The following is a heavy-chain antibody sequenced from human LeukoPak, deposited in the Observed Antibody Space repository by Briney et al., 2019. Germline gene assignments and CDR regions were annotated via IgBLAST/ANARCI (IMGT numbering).Heavy chain of an antibody. CDR3: ARGMAVAAPGDY. V-gene: IGHV4-39*07. CDR2: ISYTGST. CDR1: GGSISSNSYS. J-gene: IGHJ4*02. D-gene: IGHD6-19*01. Sequence: SETLSLTCSVSGGSISSNSYSWGWIRQPPGKGLEWIGSISYTGSTSYNPSLKSRVSISVDTSKNQFSLKLSSVTAAVTAVYYCARGMAVAAPGDYWGQGTLVTVSS.